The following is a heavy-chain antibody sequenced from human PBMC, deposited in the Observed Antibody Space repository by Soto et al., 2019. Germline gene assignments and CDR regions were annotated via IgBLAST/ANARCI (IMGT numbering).Heavy chain of an antibody. CDR2: ISGSGGST. CDR1: GFTFSSYA. D-gene: IGHD3-16*02. J-gene: IGHJ4*02. Sequence: GGSLRLSCAASGFTFSSYAMSWVRQAPGKGLEWVSAISGSGGSTYYADSVKGRFTISRDNSKNTLYLQMNSLRAEDTAVYYCAKDRNDYIWGSYRKSWGQGTLVTVSS. CDR3: AKDRNDYIWGSYRKS. V-gene: IGHV3-23*01.